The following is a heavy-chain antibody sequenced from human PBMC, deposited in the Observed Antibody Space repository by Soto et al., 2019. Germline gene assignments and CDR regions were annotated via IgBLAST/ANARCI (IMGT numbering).Heavy chain of an antibody. V-gene: IGHV3-23*01. CDR2: ISGSGEST. CDR3: AKSLGDRWNTYYFDY. CDR1: GFTFGMYS. D-gene: IGHD1-1*01. J-gene: IGHJ4*02. Sequence: EVQVLESGGDLVQPGGSLRLSCAASGFTFGMYSMSWVRQAPGKGLEWVSGISGSGESTYYADSVKGRFTISRDNSKNTLYLPMYSLRPEDMAVYYFAKSLGDRWNTYYFDYWGQGTLVTVSS.